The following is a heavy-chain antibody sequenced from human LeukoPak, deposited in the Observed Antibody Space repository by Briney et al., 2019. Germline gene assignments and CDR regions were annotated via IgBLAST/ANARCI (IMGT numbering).Heavy chain of an antibody. J-gene: IGHJ4*02. CDR3: ARGDYGDLFDY. D-gene: IGHD4-17*01. Sequence: SVKVSCKASGGTFSSYAISWVRQAPGRGLEWMGRIIPILGITNYPQKFQDRVTVTADKSTSTAYMELSSLRSEDTAVYYCARGDYGDLFDYWGRGTLVTVSS. CDR1: GGTFSSYA. V-gene: IGHV1-69*04. CDR2: IIPILGIT.